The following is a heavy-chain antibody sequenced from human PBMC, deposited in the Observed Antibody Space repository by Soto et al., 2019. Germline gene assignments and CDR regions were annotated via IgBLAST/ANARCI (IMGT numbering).Heavy chain of an antibody. CDR3: VREGIGNYGAGFD. J-gene: IGHJ4*02. V-gene: IGHV3-21*02. CDR1: GFTFSDHP. Sequence: EVQLMESGGGLVKPGGSLRLSCAAFGFTFSDHPMLWVRQAPGEGLEWVSSITSGARYMYYADSVKGRFTISRDNVEKSLYLQMSSLTAEDTAVYYCVREGIGNYGAGFDWGQGTLVTVSS. D-gene: IGHD3-16*01. CDR2: ITSGARYM.